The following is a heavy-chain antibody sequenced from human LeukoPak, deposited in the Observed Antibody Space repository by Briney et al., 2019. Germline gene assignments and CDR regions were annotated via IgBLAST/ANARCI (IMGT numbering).Heavy chain of an antibody. D-gene: IGHD2-2*01. Sequence: GGSLRLSCAASGFTFSRYSMNWVRQAPEKGLEWVSSISGSSSYIYYADSVKGRFTISKDNAKNSLYLQMNSLRAEDTAVYYCAREPAMNAFDIWGQGTMVTVSS. V-gene: IGHV3-21*01. CDR2: ISGSSSYI. CDR3: AREPAMNAFDI. CDR1: GFTFSRYS. J-gene: IGHJ3*02.